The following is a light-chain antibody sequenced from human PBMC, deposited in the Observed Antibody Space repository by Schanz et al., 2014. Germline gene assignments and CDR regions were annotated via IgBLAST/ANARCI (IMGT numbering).Light chain of an antibody. CDR1: SSDIGSYNL. V-gene: IGLV2-23*01. J-gene: IGLJ3*02. CDR2: EGT. Sequence: QSALTQPASVSGSPGQSITISCTGTSSDIGSYNLVSWYQQHPGKAPKLMIYEGTKRPSGLSNRFSGSKSGNTASLTISGLQAEDEADYYCCSYGSGITSYWVFGGGTKLTVL. CDR3: CSYGSGITSYWV.